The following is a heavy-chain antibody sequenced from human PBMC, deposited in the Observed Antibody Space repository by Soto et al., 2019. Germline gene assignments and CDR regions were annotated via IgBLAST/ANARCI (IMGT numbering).Heavy chain of an antibody. CDR3: AKDREDIVLMVYAITYYMDV. CDR2: ISGSGGST. CDR1: GFTFSSYA. J-gene: IGHJ6*03. D-gene: IGHD2-8*01. V-gene: IGHV3-23*01. Sequence: GGSLRLSCASSGFTFSSYAMSWVRQAPGKGLEWVSAISGSGGSTYYADSVKGRFTISRDNSKNTLYLQMNSLRAEDTAAYYCAKDREDIVLMVYAITYYMDVWGKGTTVTVSS.